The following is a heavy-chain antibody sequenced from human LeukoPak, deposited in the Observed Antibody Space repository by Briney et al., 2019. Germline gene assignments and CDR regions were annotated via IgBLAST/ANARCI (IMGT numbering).Heavy chain of an antibody. CDR1: GFTFSSYA. D-gene: IGHD6-19*01. CDR2: ISVSGGGT. CDR3: AKEASAVAAFDI. Sequence: GGSLRVSCAASGFTFSSYAMSWVRQAPGKGLDWVSAISVSGGGTYYPDSVKGRFTISRDNSKNTLYLQMNSPRAEDTDVYYCAKEASAVAAFDIWGQGTMVTVSS. V-gene: IGHV3-23*01. J-gene: IGHJ3*02.